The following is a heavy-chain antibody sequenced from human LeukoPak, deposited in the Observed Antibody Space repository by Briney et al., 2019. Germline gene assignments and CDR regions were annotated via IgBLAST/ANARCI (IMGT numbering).Heavy chain of an antibody. CDR3: ASLRAYFYDSSGLNAFDV. CDR1: GFNVSSYY. V-gene: IGHV3-66*02. CDR2: IYSGGTT. D-gene: IGHD3-22*01. Sequence: GGSLRLSCAASGFNVSSYYMSWVRQAPGKGLEWVSVIYSGGTTYYAESVKGRFTISRDNSKNTLYLQMNSLRAEDTAVYYCASLRAYFYDSSGLNAFDVWGQGTMVTVSS. J-gene: IGHJ3*01.